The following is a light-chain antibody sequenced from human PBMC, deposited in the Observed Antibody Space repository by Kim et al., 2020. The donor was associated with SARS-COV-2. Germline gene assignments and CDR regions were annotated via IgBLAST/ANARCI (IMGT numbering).Light chain of an antibody. J-gene: IGLJ3*02. CDR3: QSADSSGTYGV. CDR1: ALPKQY. Sequence: SYELTQPPSVSVSPGQTARITCSGDALPKQYAYWYQQKPGQAPVLVIYKDSERPSGIHERFSGSSSGTTVTLTISGVQAEDEADYYCQSADSSGTYGVFGGGTHLTVL. CDR2: KDS. V-gene: IGLV3-25*03.